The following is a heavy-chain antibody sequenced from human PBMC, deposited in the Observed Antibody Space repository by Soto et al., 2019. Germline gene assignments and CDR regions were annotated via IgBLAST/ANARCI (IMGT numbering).Heavy chain of an antibody. CDR1: GFTFSSYA. Sequence: GGSLRLSCSASGFTFSSYAMHWVRQAPGKGLEYVSAISSNGGSTYYADSVKGRFTISRDNSKNTLYLQMSSLRAEDTAVYYCVKGRITIFGVGRGYFDYWGQGTLVTVSS. J-gene: IGHJ4*02. CDR3: VKGRITIFGVGRGYFDY. D-gene: IGHD3-3*01. V-gene: IGHV3-64D*08. CDR2: ISSNGGST.